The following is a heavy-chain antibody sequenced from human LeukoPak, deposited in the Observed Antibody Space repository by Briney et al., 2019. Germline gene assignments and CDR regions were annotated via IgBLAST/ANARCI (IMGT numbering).Heavy chain of an antibody. V-gene: IGHV5-51*01. D-gene: IGHD1-7*01. CDR3: ARQHNTNYDY. CDR1: GYSFTTYW. J-gene: IGHJ4*02. CDR2: IYPADSDT. Sequence: GESLQISCQASGYSFTTYWIGWVRQMPGEGLEWMGIIYPADSDTKYSPSFQGQVTISADKSISTAYLQWSSLKASDTAMYYCARQHNTNYDYWGQGTLVTVSS.